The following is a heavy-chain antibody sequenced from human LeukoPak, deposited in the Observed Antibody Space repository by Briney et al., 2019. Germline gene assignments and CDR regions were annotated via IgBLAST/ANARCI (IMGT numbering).Heavy chain of an antibody. CDR3: ASVPSGIAVAGSFDP. CDR2: IIPILGIA. D-gene: IGHD6-19*01. V-gene: IGHV1-69*04. Sequence: ASVKVSCKASGGTFSSYAISWVRQAPGQGLEWMGRIIPILGIANYAQKFQGRVTITADRSTSTAYMELSSLRSEDTAVYYCASVPSGIAVAGSFDPWGQGTLVTVSS. J-gene: IGHJ5*02. CDR1: GGTFSSYA.